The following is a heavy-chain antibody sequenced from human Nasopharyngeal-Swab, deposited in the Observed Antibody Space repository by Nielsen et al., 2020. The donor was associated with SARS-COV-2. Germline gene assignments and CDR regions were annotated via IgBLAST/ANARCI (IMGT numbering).Heavy chain of an antibody. CDR2: ISYNGKYE. CDR3: AREMGGFDM. Sequence: GESLKISCAASGFFFSSYPMNWVRQAPGRGLEWVAVISYNGKYEHYADSAKGRFTLSTDTSENTVYLQMNSLRAEDTALYYCAREMGGFDMWGQGTMVTVSS. D-gene: IGHD3-16*01. J-gene: IGHJ3*02. CDR1: GFFFSSYP. V-gene: IGHV3-30*04.